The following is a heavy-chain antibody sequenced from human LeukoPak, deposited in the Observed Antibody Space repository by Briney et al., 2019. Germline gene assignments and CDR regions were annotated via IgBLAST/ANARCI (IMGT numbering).Heavy chain of an antibody. J-gene: IGHJ4*02. Sequence: PGGSLRLSCAASGFTLSSYAMSWVRQAPGKGLEWVSAISGSGGSTYYADSVKGRFTISRDNSKNTLYLQMNSLRAEDTAVYYCAREGDSSSSFFDYWGQGTLVTVSS. CDR2: ISGSGGST. CDR3: AREGDSSSSFFDY. CDR1: GFTLSSYA. D-gene: IGHD6-13*01. V-gene: IGHV3-23*01.